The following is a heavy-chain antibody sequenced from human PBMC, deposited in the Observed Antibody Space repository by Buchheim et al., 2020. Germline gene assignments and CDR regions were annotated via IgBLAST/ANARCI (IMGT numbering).Heavy chain of an antibody. J-gene: IGHJ4*02. Sequence: QVQLQESGPGLVKPSETLSLTCTVSGGSVSSGSYYWSWIRQPPGKELEWIGYIYYSGSTNYNPSLKSRVTISVDTSKNQFSLKLSSVTAADTAVYYCAREGRRGIAARRNFDYWGQGTL. CDR2: IYYSGST. D-gene: IGHD6-6*01. V-gene: IGHV4-61*01. CDR1: GGSVSSGSYY. CDR3: AREGRRGIAARRNFDY.